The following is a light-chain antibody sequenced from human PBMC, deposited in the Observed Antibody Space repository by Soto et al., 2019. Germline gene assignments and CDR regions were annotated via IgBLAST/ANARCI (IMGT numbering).Light chain of an antibody. Sequence: DIQMTQSPSSLSASVGDRVTITCRASQGIGNSLAWYQQKPGRVPNLLMYTASTLLSGVPSRFSGXXXGXXXXLTISSLQPEDVATYYCQKYDSAPWTFGQGTKVEIK. CDR3: QKYDSAPWT. J-gene: IGKJ1*01. V-gene: IGKV1-27*01. CDR1: QGIGNS. CDR2: TAS.